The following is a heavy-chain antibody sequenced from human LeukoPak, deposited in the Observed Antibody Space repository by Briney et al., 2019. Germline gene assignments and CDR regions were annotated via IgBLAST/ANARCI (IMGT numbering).Heavy chain of an antibody. CDR1: GFTFSSYW. CDR3: ARGTGSYYSLGY. CDR2: ISINSDGSST. V-gene: IGHV3-74*01. Sequence: GGSLRLSCAASGFTFSSYWMHWVRQAPGKGLVWVSRISINSDGSSTSYADSVKGRFTISRDNAKNTLYLQMDSLRAEDTAMYYCARGTGSYYSLGYWGQGTLVTVSS. D-gene: IGHD1-26*01. J-gene: IGHJ4*02.